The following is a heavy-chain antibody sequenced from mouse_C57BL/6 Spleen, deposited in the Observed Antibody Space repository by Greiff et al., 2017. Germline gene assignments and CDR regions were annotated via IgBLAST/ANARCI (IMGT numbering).Heavy chain of an antibody. CDR2: ISSGGDYI. D-gene: IGHD2-2*01. CDR1: GFTFSSYA. Sequence: EVQGVESGEGLVKPGGSLKLSCAASGFTFSSYAMSWVRQTPEKRLEWVAYISSGGDYIYYADTVKGRFTISRDNARNTLYLQMSSLKSEDTAMYYCTSGGLRRGGFLFDYWGQGTTLTVSS. CDR3: TSGGLRRGGFLFDY. J-gene: IGHJ2*01. V-gene: IGHV5-9-1*02.